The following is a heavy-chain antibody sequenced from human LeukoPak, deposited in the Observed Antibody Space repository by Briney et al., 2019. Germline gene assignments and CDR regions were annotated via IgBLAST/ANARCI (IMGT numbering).Heavy chain of an antibody. CDR2: INSDGSST. CDR3: PRDSAYADTPMVNMLDY. CDR1: GFTFSGYW. Sequence: GGSLRLSCAASGFTFSGYWMHWVRQAPGKGLVWVSRINSDGSSTSYADSVKGRFTISRDNAKNTLYLQMNSLRAEDTAVYYCPRDSAYADTPMVNMLDYWGQGTLVTVSS. V-gene: IGHV3-74*01. J-gene: IGHJ4*02. D-gene: IGHD5-18*01.